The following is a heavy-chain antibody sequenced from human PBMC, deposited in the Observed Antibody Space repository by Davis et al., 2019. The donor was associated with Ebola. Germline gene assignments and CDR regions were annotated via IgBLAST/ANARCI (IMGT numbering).Heavy chain of an antibody. CDR1: GDSVSTNIG. J-gene: IGHJ6*02. D-gene: IGHD3-16*01. CDR2: TYYTSEWHN. V-gene: IGHV6-1*01. Sequence: HSQTLSLTCAISGDSVSTNIGWNWIRQSPSRGLEWLGRTYYTSEWHNDYGEYVKSRITINPETSKNQFSLQLNSVTPEDTAVYYCVRGWGRSGLDVWGQGTTVTVSS. CDR3: VRGWGRSGLDV.